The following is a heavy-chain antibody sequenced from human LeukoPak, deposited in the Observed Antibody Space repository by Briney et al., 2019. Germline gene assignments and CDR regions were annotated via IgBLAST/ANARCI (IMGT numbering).Heavy chain of an antibody. D-gene: IGHD4/OR15-4a*01. CDR1: GFTFSSYS. J-gene: IGHJ5*02. CDR2: ISGNGGST. CDR3: AKNLFSPLRPA. V-gene: IGHV3-23*01. Sequence: PGGSLRLSCAASGFTFSSYSMNWVRQAPGKGLEWVSAISGNGGSTYYADSVKGRFTISRDNPKNTLYLQMNSLRAEDTALYYCAKNLFSPLRPAWGQGTLVTVSS.